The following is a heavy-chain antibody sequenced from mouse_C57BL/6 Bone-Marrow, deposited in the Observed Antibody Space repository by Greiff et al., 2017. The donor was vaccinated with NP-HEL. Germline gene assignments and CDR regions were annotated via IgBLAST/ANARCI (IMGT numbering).Heavy chain of an antibody. J-gene: IGHJ2*01. CDR2: ISSGSSTI. Sequence: EVQVVESGGGLVKPGGSLKLSCAASGFTFSDYGMHWVRQAPEKGLEWVAYISSGSSTICYADTVKGRFTISRDNAKNTLFLQMTSLRSEDTAMYYCARNYYGSSVYFDYWGQGTTLTVSS. V-gene: IGHV5-17*01. CDR3: ARNYYGSSVYFDY. CDR1: GFTFSDYG. D-gene: IGHD1-1*01.